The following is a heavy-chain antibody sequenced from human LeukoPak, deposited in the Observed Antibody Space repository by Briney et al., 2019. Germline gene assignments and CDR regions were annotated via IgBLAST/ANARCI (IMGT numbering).Heavy chain of an antibody. CDR2: INPSGGST. Sequence: ASVKVSCKASGYTFTSYYMHWVRQAPGQGLEWMGIINPSGGSTSYAQKLQGRVTMTRDMSTSTVYMELSSLRSEDTAVYYCARDNTAMATPDYWGQGTLVTVSS. CDR3: ARDNTAMATPDY. CDR1: GYTFTSYY. V-gene: IGHV1-46*01. J-gene: IGHJ4*02. D-gene: IGHD5-18*01.